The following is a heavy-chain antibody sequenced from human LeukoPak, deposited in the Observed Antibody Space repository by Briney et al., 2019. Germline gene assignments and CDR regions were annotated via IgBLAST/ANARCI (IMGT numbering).Heavy chain of an antibody. V-gene: IGHV4-61*08. CDR3: ARDTAQGAFDI. CDR1: GGSISSGDYY. Sequence: SETLSLTCTVSGGSISSGDYYWSWIRQPPGKGLEWIGYIYYSGSTNYNPSLKSRVTMAVDTSKNQFSLRLSSVSAADTAVYYCARDTAQGAFDIWGQGTMVTVCS. J-gene: IGHJ3*02. D-gene: IGHD5-18*01. CDR2: IYYSGST.